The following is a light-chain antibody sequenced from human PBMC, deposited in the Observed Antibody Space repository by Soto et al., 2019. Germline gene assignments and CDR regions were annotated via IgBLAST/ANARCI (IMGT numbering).Light chain of an antibody. V-gene: IGLV2-14*03. CDR1: SSDIGGYNF. CDR3: NSYSGNSTVI. CDR2: DVT. J-gene: IGLJ2*01. Sequence: QSALTQPASLSGSPGQSITISCTGTSSDIGGYNFVSWYQQHPGKAPKLVIYDVTTRPSGVSDRFSGSKSGNTASLTISGLQADDEADYFCNSYSGNSTVIFGGGTKLTVL.